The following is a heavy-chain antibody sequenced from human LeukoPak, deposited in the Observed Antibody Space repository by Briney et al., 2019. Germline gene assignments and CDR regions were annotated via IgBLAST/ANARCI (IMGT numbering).Heavy chain of an antibody. J-gene: IGHJ4*02. D-gene: IGHD6-19*01. Sequence: ASVKVSCKASGYTFTGHYMHWARQAPGQGLEWMGWINPNSGDRNSAQKFQGRVTMTRDTSISTVYMELSRLGPDDTAVYHCAREGWDQRDTAAFDHWGQGTLVTVYS. CDR2: INPNSGDR. V-gene: IGHV1-2*02. CDR1: GYTFTGHY. CDR3: AREGWDQRDTAAFDH.